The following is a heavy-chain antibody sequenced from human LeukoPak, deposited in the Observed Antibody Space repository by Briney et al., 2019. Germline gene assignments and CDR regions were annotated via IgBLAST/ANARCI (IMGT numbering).Heavy chain of an antibody. D-gene: IGHD2-15*01. CDR2: ISSSSSYI. Sequence: GGSLRLSCAASGFTFSSYGMHWVRQAPGKGLEWVSSISSSSSYIYYADSVKGRFTISRDNAKNSLYLQMNSLRAEDTAVYYCARRVAPDWYFDLWGRGTLVTVSS. J-gene: IGHJ2*01. CDR1: GFTFSSYG. V-gene: IGHV3-21*01. CDR3: ARRVAPDWYFDL.